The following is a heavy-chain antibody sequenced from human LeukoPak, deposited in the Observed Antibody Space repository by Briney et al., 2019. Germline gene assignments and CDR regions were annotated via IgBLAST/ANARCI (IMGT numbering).Heavy chain of an antibody. CDR1: GFTFDDHG. Sequence: GGSLRLSCAASGFTFDDHGMSWVRQAPGKGLEWVSHINWNGASIGYADSVKGRFTISRDNAKTSLYLQMNSLRAEDTALYYCARHIAAAGIKNWFDPWGQGTLVTVSS. V-gene: IGHV3-20*04. D-gene: IGHD6-13*01. CDR2: INWNGASI. J-gene: IGHJ5*02. CDR3: ARHIAAAGIKNWFDP.